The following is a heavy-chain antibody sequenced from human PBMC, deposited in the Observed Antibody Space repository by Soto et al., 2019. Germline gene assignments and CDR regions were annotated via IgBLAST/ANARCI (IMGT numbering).Heavy chain of an antibody. CDR1: GGSIRNVY. Sequence: AETLSLTCTVSGGSIRNVYWSWIRQPPGKGLEWIGFIYYTGSTNYNPSLKSRVTISLDTSRTQFSLKLSSVTAADTAVFYCAREYANSPEAFDFWGQGALVTVSS. D-gene: IGHD2-2*01. CDR2: IYYTGST. V-gene: IGHV4-59*01. CDR3: AREYANSPEAFDF. J-gene: IGHJ4*02.